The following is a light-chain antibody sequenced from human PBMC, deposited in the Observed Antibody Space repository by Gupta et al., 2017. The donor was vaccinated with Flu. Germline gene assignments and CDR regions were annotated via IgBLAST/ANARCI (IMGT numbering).Light chain of an antibody. CDR2: DDS. V-gene: IGLV3-21*02. CDR3: SVWDTSGCHQGDWV. Sequence: SCVLTQPPSVSVAPGQTARITCRGNNVGSKSVHWYQQRPGQAPVLVLYDDSDRPSGIPERFSGSKAGNTATLTIRRVGAGDEADYYCSVWDTSGCHQGDWVFGGGTKLTVL. CDR1: NVGSKS. J-gene: IGLJ3*02.